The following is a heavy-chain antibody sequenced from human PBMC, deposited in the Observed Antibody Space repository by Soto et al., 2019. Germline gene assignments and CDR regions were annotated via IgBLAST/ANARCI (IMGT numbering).Heavy chain of an antibody. CDR3: ARVVGDYEQYYFDY. V-gene: IGHV1-46*01. CDR1: GYTFTSYY. J-gene: IGHJ4*02. Sequence: QVQLVQSGAEVKKPGASVKVSCKASGYTFTSYYMHWVRQAPGQGLEWMGIINPSGGSTSYAQQFQGRVTMTRDQATSTGYMELSSLISEDRAVYYCARVVGDYEQYYFDYWGKGTLGTVSS. D-gene: IGHD4-17*01. CDR2: INPSGGST.